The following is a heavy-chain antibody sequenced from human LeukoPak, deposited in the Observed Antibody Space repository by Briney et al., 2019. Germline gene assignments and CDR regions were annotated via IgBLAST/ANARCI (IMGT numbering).Heavy chain of an antibody. V-gene: IGHV4-4*07. Sequence: SETLSLTCTVSGGSISSYYWSWIRQPAGKGLEWIGRIYTSGSTNYNPSLKSRVTMSVDTSKNQFSLKLSSVTAADTAVYYCARDAGITNPRGHWFHPRGQGTLGTVSS. J-gene: IGHJ5*02. CDR1: GGSISSYY. CDR2: IYTSGST. D-gene: IGHD5-24*01. CDR3: ARDAGITNPRGHWFHP.